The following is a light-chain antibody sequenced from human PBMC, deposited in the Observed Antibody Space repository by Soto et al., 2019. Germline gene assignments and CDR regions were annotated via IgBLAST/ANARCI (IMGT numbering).Light chain of an antibody. CDR3: QSHDSSLSGYVV. Sequence: QSVLTQPPSVSGAPGQRVTISCTGSRSNIGAGYDVHWYQQLPGTAPKLLIYGNSNRPSGVPDRFSGSKSGTSASLAITGIQAEDEADYYCQSHDSSLSGYVVFGGGTKQTVL. V-gene: IGLV1-40*01. J-gene: IGLJ2*01. CDR2: GNS. CDR1: RSNIGAGYD.